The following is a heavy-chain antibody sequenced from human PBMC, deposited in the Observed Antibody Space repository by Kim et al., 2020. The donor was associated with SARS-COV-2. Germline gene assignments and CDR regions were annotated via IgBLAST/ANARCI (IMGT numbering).Heavy chain of an antibody. CDR2: INPNSGGT. V-gene: IGHV1-2*02. Sequence: ASVKVSCKASGYTFTGYYMHWVRQAPGQGLEWMGWINPNSGGTNYAQKFQGRVTMTRDTSISTAYMELSRLRSDDTAVYYCAREHAYDFWSNRGWFDPWGQGTLVTVSS. D-gene: IGHD3-3*01. CDR1: GYTFTGYY. CDR3: AREHAYDFWSNRGWFDP. J-gene: IGHJ5*02.